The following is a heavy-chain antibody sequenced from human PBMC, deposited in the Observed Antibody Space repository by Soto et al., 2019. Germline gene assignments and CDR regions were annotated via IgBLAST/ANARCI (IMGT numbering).Heavy chain of an antibody. D-gene: IGHD2-15*01. J-gene: IGHJ6*02. CDR2: SHYIGSA. V-gene: IGHV4-61*01. Sequence: PSETLSLTCTVSGDSVTNGSYYWNWIRHPPGKGLEWIGYSHYIGSANYKASLKSRVTISLDTSKNQFSLKLSSVTAADTAVYYCARAQCIAAGCRYYYYGMDVWGQGTTVTVSS. CDR3: ARAQCIAAGCRYYYYGMDV. CDR1: GDSVTNGSYY.